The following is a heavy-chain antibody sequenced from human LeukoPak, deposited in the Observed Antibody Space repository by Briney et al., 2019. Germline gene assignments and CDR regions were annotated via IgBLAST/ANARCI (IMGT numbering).Heavy chain of an antibody. J-gene: IGHJ4*02. Sequence: SETLSLTCAVYGGSFSGYYWSWIRQPPGKGLEWIGEINHSGSTNYNPSLKSRVTITVDTSKNQFSLKLSSVTAADTAVYYCARGGIAVAGPPFDYWGQGTLVTVSS. CDR3: ARGGIAVAGPPFDY. CDR1: GGSFSGYY. D-gene: IGHD6-19*01. CDR2: INHSGST. V-gene: IGHV4-34*01.